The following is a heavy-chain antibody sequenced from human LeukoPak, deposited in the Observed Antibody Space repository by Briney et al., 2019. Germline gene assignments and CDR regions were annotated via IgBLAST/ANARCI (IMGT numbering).Heavy chain of an antibody. V-gene: IGHV1-2*02. J-gene: IGHJ4*02. Sequence: ASVKVSCKASGYTFTGYYMHWVRQAPGQGLEWMGWINPDSGGTNYAQKLQGRVTMTTDTSTSTAYMELRSLRSDDTAVYYCARGYDFWSGYVLRYFDWPSDYWGQGTLVTVSS. D-gene: IGHD3-9*01. CDR2: INPDSGGT. CDR1: GYTFTGYY. CDR3: ARGYDFWSGYVLRYFDWPSDY.